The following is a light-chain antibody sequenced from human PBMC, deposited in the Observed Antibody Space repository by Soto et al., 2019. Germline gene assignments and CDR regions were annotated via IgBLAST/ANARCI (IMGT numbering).Light chain of an antibody. CDR1: SSNIGAGYD. J-gene: IGLJ1*01. Sequence: QSVLTQPPSVSAALGQKVTISCTGSSSNIGAGYDVHWYQQLPGTAPKLLIYGNSNRPSGVPDRFSGSKSGTSASLAITGLQAEDEADYYCQSYDSSLSARDVFGTGTKVTVL. CDR3: QSYDSSLSARDV. V-gene: IGLV1-40*01. CDR2: GNS.